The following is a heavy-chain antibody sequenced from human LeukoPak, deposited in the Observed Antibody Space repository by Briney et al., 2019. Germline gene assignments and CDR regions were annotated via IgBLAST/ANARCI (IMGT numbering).Heavy chain of an antibody. V-gene: IGHV6-1*01. CDR1: GDSVSSNSAA. CDR3: ARGVAVAANWFDP. Sequence: SQTLSLTCAISGDSVSSNSAAWNWIRQSPSRGLEWLGRTYYRSKWYNDYAVSVKSRITINPDTSKNQFSLRLSSVTAADTAVYYCARGVAVAANWFDPWGQGTLVTVSS. D-gene: IGHD6-19*01. J-gene: IGHJ5*02. CDR2: TYYRSKWYN.